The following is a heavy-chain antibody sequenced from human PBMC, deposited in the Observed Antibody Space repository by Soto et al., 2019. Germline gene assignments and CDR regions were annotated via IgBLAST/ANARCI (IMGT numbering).Heavy chain of an antibody. CDR3: ARVSGEGIAARPDYYYCGMDV. CDR1: GYTFTGYY. CDR2: INPNSGGT. V-gene: IGHV1-2*02. J-gene: IGHJ6*02. Sequence: ASVKVSCKASGYTFTGYYMHWVRQAPGQGLEWMGWINPNSGGTNYAQKFQGRVTMTRDTSISTAYMELSRLRSDDTAVYYCARVSGEGIAARPDYYYCGMDVWGQGTTVTVYS. D-gene: IGHD6-6*01.